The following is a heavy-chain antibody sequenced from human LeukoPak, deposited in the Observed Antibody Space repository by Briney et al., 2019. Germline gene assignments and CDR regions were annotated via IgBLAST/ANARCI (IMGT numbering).Heavy chain of an antibody. CDR1: GFTFSGYH. V-gene: IGHV3-30-3*01. CDR3: ARGPVGTKDGWPPFDY. Sequence: PGRSLRLSCAASGFTFSGYHMHWVRQAPGKGLEWVAFISYNGNNKYDAHSVTGRFTISRDNAKNTVYLQMNSLGPEDTAVYYCARGPVGTKDGWPPFDYWGQGTLVTVSS. D-gene: IGHD1-26*01. J-gene: IGHJ4*02. CDR2: ISYNGNNK.